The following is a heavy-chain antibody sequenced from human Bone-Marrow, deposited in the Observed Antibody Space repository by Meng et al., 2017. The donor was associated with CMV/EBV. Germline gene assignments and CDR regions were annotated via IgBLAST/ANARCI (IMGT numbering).Heavy chain of an antibody. CDR3: ARSSPWYFDFWSGPDY. Sequence: ASVPVSCKASGYRLTSYGINWVRQAPGQGLEWMGWINPYTGSTDYLQKFQDRVTMTTDTSTSTAYMELRSLRSDDTAVYYCARSSPWYFDFWSGPDYWGQGTLVTVSS. CDR1: GYRLTSYG. CDR2: INPYTGST. V-gene: IGHV1-18*01. D-gene: IGHD3-3*01. J-gene: IGHJ4*02.